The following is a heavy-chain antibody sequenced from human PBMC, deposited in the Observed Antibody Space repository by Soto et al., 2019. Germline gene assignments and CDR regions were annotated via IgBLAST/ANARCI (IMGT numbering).Heavy chain of an antibody. CDR3: AKDGFVMVTPNLDY. J-gene: IGHJ4*02. CDR2: ISWNSGSI. V-gene: IGHV3-9*01. Sequence: SLRLSCSASVFTFDDYAMHWVRQGPGKGLEWVSGISWNSGSIGYADSVKGRFTISRDNAKNLLYLQMNSLRPEDTALYYCAKDGFVMVTPNLDYWGQGTLVTVSS. CDR1: VFTFDDYA. D-gene: IGHD2-21*02.